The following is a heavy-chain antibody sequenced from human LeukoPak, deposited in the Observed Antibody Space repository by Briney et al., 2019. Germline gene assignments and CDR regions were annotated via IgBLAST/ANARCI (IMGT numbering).Heavy chain of an antibody. CDR3: ARDHYGGYAHSDY. J-gene: IGHJ4*02. V-gene: IGHV3-33*01. Sequence: GGSLRLSCVASGFTFSSYGMHWVRQAPGKGLEWVAVIWYDGTNKYYADSVKGRFTISRDNSKNTLYLQMNSLRAEDTAVYYCARDHYGGYAHSDYWGQGALVIVSS. CDR1: GFTFSSYG. D-gene: IGHD5-12*01. CDR2: IWYDGTNK.